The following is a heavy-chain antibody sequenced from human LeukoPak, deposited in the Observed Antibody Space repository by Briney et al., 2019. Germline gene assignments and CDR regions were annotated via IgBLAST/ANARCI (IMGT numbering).Heavy chain of an antibody. D-gene: IGHD6-19*01. Sequence: ASVKVSCKASGYTFTSYYMHWVRQAPGQGLEWMGIINPSGGSTSYAQKFQGRVTMTRDTSTSTVYMELSSLRSEDTAVYYCAKDSGLGAVAGTLDYWGQGTLVTVSS. V-gene: IGHV1-46*01. CDR3: AKDSGLGAVAGTLDY. CDR1: GYTFTSYY. CDR2: INPSGGST. J-gene: IGHJ4*02.